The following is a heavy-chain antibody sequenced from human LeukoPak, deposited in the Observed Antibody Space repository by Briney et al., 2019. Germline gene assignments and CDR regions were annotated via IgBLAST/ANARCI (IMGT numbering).Heavy chain of an antibody. Sequence: SETLSLTCAVYGGSFSGYYWSWIRQPPGKGLEWIGEINHGGSTKYNPSLKGRVTISVDTSKNQFSLKLSSVTAADTAVYYCAPRGYYYAFDYWGQGTLVTVSS. J-gene: IGHJ4*02. CDR2: INHGGST. V-gene: IGHV4-34*01. CDR3: APRGYYYAFDY. D-gene: IGHD3-10*01. CDR1: GGSFSGYY.